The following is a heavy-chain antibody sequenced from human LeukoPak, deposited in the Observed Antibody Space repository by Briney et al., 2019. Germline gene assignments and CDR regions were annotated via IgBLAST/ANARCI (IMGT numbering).Heavy chain of an antibody. CDR3: ARVWGGNSEGAFAI. CDR1: GLTFSNSW. Sequence: GSLRLSCAASGLTFSNSWMSWIGQPPGKGLEWIGYIYYSGRTNYKPSLKSRVTISVDTSKNQFSLKLSSVTAADTPVYYSARVWGGNSEGAFAIGGQGTMVTVSS. D-gene: IGHD4-23*01. J-gene: IGHJ3*02. CDR2: IYYSGRT. V-gene: IGHV4-59*01.